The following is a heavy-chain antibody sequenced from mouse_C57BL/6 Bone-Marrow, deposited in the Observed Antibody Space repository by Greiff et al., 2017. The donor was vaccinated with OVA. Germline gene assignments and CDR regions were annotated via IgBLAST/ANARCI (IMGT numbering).Heavy chain of an antibody. V-gene: IGHV14-3*01. Sequence: EVMLVESVAELVRPGASVKLSCTASGFNIKNTYMHWVKQRPEQGLEWIGRIDPANGNTKYAPKFQGKATITADTSSNTAYLQLSSLTSEDTAIYYCASDYYGSSYPYAMDYWGQGTSVTVSS. CDR3: ASDYYGSSYPYAMDY. D-gene: IGHD1-1*01. CDR2: IDPANGNT. J-gene: IGHJ4*01. CDR1: GFNIKNTY.